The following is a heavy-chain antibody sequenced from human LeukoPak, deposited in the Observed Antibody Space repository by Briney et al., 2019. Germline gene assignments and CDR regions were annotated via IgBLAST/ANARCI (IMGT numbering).Heavy chain of an antibody. CDR3: TRDRPRYDYGDYRDTFDI. CDR1: GFSFGDYA. CDR2: IRSKAYGGTT. J-gene: IGHJ3*02. V-gene: IGHV3-49*03. Sequence: GGSLRLSCSASGFSFGDYAMNWFRQAPGKGLEWVGFIRSKAYGGTTEYAASVKGRFTIPRDDSKSIAYLQMNSLKIEDTGLYYCTRDRPRYDYGDYRDTFDIWGQGTMVTVSS. D-gene: IGHD4-17*01.